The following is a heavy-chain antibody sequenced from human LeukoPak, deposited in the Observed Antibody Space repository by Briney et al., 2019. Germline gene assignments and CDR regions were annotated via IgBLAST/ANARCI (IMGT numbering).Heavy chain of an antibody. D-gene: IGHD4/OR15-4a*01. Sequence: GGSLRLSCVASGFTFSNYWMHWVRQVPGKGLVWVSRLDSDGSSTKYADSVKGRFTISRDNSKNTLYLQMNSLRAEDTAVYYCARRAGAYSHPYDYWGQGTLVTVSS. J-gene: IGHJ4*02. CDR3: ARRAGAYSHPYDY. CDR2: LDSDGSST. V-gene: IGHV3-74*03. CDR1: GFTFSNYW.